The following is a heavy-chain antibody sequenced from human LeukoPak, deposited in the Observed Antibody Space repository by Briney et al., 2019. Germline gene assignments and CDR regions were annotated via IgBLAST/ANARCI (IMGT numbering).Heavy chain of an antibody. CDR1: GGTFSSYA. Sequence: GASVKVSCKASGGTFSSYAISWVRQAPGQGLEWMGGILPIFGTANYAQKFQGRVTITADKSTSTAYMELSSLRSEDTAVYYCARHSSKVAPIDYWGQGTLVTVSS. CDR2: ILPIFGTA. CDR3: ARHSSKVAPIDY. J-gene: IGHJ4*02. D-gene: IGHD2-15*01. V-gene: IGHV1-69*06.